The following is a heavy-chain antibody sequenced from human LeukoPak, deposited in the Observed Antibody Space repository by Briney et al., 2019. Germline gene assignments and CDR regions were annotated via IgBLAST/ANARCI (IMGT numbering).Heavy chain of an antibody. V-gene: IGHV1-8*01. CDR1: GYTFTSYD. J-gene: IGHJ4*02. Sequence: GASVKVSCKASGYTFTSYDINWVRQATGQGLEWMGWMNPNSGNTGYAQKFQGRVTMTRNTSISTAYMELSSLRSEDTAVYYCARSWGCSSTSCHLGSDYWGQGTLVTVS. CDR2: MNPNSGNT. CDR3: ARSWGCSSTSCHLGSDY. D-gene: IGHD2-2*01.